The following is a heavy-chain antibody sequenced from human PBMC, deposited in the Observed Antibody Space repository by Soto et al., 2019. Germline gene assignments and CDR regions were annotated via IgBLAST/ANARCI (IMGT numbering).Heavy chain of an antibody. CDR2: ISYDGSNK. V-gene: IGHV3-30-3*01. J-gene: IGHJ5*02. CDR1: GFTFSSYA. D-gene: IGHD5-18*01. CDR3: ARSIQLRANNWFDP. Sequence: GGSLRLSCAASGFTFSSYAMHWVRQAPGKGLEWVAVISYDGSNKYYADSVKGRFTISRDNSKNTLYLQMNSLRAEDTAVYYCARSIQLRANNWFDPWGQGTLVTVSS.